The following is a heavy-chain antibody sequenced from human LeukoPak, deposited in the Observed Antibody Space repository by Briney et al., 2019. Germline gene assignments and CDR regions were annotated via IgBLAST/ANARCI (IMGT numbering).Heavy chain of an antibody. CDR2: IYHTWDS. Sequence: SETLSLTCAVSDVSISDYYWSWIRQPPGKGLEWVGYIYHTWDSNQNPSLKGRVTVTLDTPKNQVSLKVTSVTAADTAVYYCARDACASPLDIWGQGTVVTVSS. V-gene: IGHV4-4*08. CDR3: ARDACASPLDI. J-gene: IGHJ4*02. D-gene: IGHD2-15*01. CDR1: DVSISDYY.